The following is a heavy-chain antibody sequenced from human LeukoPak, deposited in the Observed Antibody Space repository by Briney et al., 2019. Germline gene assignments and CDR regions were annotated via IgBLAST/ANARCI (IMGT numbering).Heavy chain of an antibody. D-gene: IGHD3-10*01. V-gene: IGHV3-53*01. Sequence: PGGSLRLSCAASGFTVSSNYMSWVRQAPGKGLECGSVIYSDGTTYYEASVKGRFTIPRDKSKNTLYLQINLLSAEDTAVYSCAVYYYGSGSQKRYYYYMDVWGKGTTVTVSS. CDR3: AVYYYGSGSQKRYYYYMDV. J-gene: IGHJ6*03. CDR2: IYSDGTT. CDR1: GFTVSSNY.